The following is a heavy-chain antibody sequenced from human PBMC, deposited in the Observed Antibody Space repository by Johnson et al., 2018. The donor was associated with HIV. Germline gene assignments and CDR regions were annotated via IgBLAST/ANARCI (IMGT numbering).Heavy chain of an antibody. D-gene: IGHD3-10*01. CDR2: I. CDR3: ARDDGSGIRVKGAFDI. J-gene: IGHJ3*02. CDR1: AFPFDDHA. V-gene: IGHV3-9*01. Sequence: VQLVESGGGLVQPGMSLRLSCAASAFPFDDHALHWVRQTPGTGLQWFPIILMGRFTISRDNAKNDMDLQMHNLRPEDTAGYYCARDDGSGIRVKGAFDIWGQGTLVTVSS.